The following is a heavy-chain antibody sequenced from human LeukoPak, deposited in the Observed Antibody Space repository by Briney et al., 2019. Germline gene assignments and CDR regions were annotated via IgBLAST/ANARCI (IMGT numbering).Heavy chain of an antibody. CDR2: IYYSGST. CDR3: ARPGTPADSSGWYGYFDY. J-gene: IGHJ4*02. V-gene: IGHV4-59*01. CDR1: GGSISSYY. Sequence: SETLSLTCTVSGGSISSYYWSWIRQPPGKGLEWIGYIYYSGSTDYNPSLKSRVTLSVDTSKNQFSLMLRSVTAADTAVYYCARPGTPADSSGWYGYFDYWGQGTLVTVS. D-gene: IGHD6-19*01.